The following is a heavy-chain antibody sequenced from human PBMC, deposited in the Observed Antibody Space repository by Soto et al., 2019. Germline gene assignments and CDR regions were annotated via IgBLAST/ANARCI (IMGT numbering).Heavy chain of an antibody. V-gene: IGHV1-69*06. CDR2: IIPIFGTA. D-gene: IGHD6-13*01. Sequence: QVQLVQSGAEVKKPGASVKVSCKASGYTFTSYYMHWVRQAPGQGLEWMGGIIPIFGTANYAQKFQGRVTITADKSTSTAYMELSSLRSEDTAVYYCARVVGYSSSWYYFDYWGQGTLVTVSS. CDR1: GYTFTSYY. CDR3: ARVVGYSSSWYYFDY. J-gene: IGHJ4*02.